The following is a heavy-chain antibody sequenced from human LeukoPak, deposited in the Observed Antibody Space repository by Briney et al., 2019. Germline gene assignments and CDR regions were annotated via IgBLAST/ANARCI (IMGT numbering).Heavy chain of an antibody. CDR2: IKSDGSTT. V-gene: IGHV3-74*01. D-gene: IGHD4-23*01. Sequence: RGSLRLSCAASGFTFSSYWMEWVRQAPGKGLVWVSRIKSDGSTTTYADSVKGRFTISRDNAKNTLYLQMNSLRAEDKAVYYCARALGGNAPIDSWGQGTLVTVSS. CDR3: ARALGGNAPIDS. J-gene: IGHJ4*02. CDR1: GFTFSSYW.